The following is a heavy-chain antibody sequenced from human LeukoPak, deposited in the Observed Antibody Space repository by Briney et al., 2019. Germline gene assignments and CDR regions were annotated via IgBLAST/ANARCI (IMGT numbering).Heavy chain of an antibody. CDR2: INPNSGGT. CDR3: ARFRTGRAFDI. J-gene: IGHJ3*02. D-gene: IGHD3/OR15-3a*01. CDR1: GYTFTSYG. Sequence: ASVKVSCKASGYTFTSYGISWVRQAPVQGLEWMGWINPNSGGTNYAQKFQGRVTMTRDTSISTAYMELSRLRSDDTAVYYCARFRTGRAFDIWGQGTMVTVSS. V-gene: IGHV1-2*02.